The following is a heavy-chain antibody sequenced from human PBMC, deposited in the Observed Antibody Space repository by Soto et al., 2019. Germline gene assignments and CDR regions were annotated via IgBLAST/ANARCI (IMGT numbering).Heavy chain of an antibody. D-gene: IGHD5-12*01. CDR2: MFTDVSTT. CDR3: VRGNTGYGNFDS. CDR1: GFSFSGFW. Sequence: EVQLLESGGGLVQPGGSLRLSCAASGFSFSGFWMHWVRQAPGKGLVWVSRMFTDVSTTYYADSVKGRFTISRDNAKSTLYLQMNSLRDEDTAVYYCVRGNTGYGNFDSWGQGTLVTVSS. V-gene: IGHV3-74*02. J-gene: IGHJ4*02.